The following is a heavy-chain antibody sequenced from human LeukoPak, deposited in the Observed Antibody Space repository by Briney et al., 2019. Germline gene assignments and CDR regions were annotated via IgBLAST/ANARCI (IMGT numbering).Heavy chain of an antibody. CDR3: ARAPGLDYGGNSDDY. D-gene: IGHD4-23*01. J-gene: IGHJ4*02. V-gene: IGHV3-21*01. Sequence: PGGSLRLSCAASGFTFSSYSMNWVRQAPGKGLEWVSSISSSSSYIYYADSVKGRFTISRDNAKNSLYLQMNSLRAEDTAVYYCARAPGLDYGGNSDDYWGQGTLVTVSS. CDR2: ISSSSSYI. CDR1: GFTFSSYS.